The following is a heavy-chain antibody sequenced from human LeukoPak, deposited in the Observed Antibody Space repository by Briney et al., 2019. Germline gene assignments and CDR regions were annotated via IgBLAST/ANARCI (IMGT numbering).Heavy chain of an antibody. CDR1: GGSISSYY. D-gene: IGHD3-10*01. Sequence: SETLSLTCTVSGGSISSYYWSWIRQPAGKGLEWIGRIYTSGSTNYNPSLKSRVTMSVDTSKNQFSLKLSSVTAADTAVYYCARGSLTMVRGVITSYGMDVWGQGTTVTVSS. J-gene: IGHJ6*02. CDR2: IYTSGST. V-gene: IGHV4-4*07. CDR3: ARGSLTMVRGVITSYGMDV.